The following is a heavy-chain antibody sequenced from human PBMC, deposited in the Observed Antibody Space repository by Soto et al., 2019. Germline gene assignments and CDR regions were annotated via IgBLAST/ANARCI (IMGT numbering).Heavy chain of an antibody. V-gene: IGHV1-18*01. Sequence: ASVEVSCKASGYTFTSYGISWVRQAPGQGLEWMGWISAYNGNTNYAQKLQGRVTMTTDTSTSTAYMELRSLRSDDTAVYYCARVATIFGVVNWFDPWGQGTLVTVSS. CDR3: ARVATIFGVVNWFDP. D-gene: IGHD3-3*01. CDR2: ISAYNGNT. J-gene: IGHJ5*02. CDR1: GYTFTSYG.